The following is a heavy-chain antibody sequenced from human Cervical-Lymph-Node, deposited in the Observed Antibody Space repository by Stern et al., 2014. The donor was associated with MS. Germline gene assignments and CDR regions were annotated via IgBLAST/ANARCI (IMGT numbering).Heavy chain of an antibody. D-gene: IGHD6-19*01. V-gene: IGHV1-2*06. CDR2: IDPNSGAT. CDR1: GYTFTGHY. Sequence: DQLVESEAEVKKSGASVTVSCKASGYTFTGHYIHWVRQAPGQGLEWMGRIDPNSGATNSAPKFQGRVTMTRDTSVSAAYMDLTRLTSDDTAIYYCARDWGSGWFSDGFDVWGHGTMVTVSS. J-gene: IGHJ3*01. CDR3: ARDWGSGWFSDGFDV.